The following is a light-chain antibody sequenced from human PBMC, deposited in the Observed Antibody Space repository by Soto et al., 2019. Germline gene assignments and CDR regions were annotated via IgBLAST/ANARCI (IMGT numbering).Light chain of an antibody. Sequence: EMVLTQSPATLSLSPGDRATLSCRASQSVGRYLAWYQQRPGQAPRLLIYDSSNRVTGIPARFSGNGSGRDFTLTISSLEPEDFATYYCQQYNNYWTFGQGTRVEIK. V-gene: IGKV3-11*02. CDR2: DSS. CDR1: QSVGRY. CDR3: QQYNNYWT. J-gene: IGKJ1*01.